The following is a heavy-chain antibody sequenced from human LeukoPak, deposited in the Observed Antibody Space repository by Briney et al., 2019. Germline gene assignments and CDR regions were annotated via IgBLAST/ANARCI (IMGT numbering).Heavy chain of an antibody. CDR2: IYYSGST. CDR3: ARHGSSWYYFPH. Sequence: SETMSLTCTVSGGSLSSSSYYWGWIRQPPGKGLEWIGSIYYSGSTYYNPSLKSRVTISVDPSKNQLSLKLRSVTAADTAVYYCARHGSSWYYFPHWRQGTLLTVPS. CDR1: GGSLSSSSYY. J-gene: IGHJ4*02. V-gene: IGHV4-39*01. D-gene: IGHD6-13*01.